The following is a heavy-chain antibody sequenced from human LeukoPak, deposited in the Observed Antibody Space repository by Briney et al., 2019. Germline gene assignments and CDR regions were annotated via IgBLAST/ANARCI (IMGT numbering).Heavy chain of an antibody. CDR3: AKDDGDYLRSSDY. V-gene: IGHV3-23*01. CDR2: ISGSGGST. Sequence: GGSLRLSCAASGFTFSSYAMSWVRQVPGKGLEWVSAISGSGGSTYYADSVKGRFTISRDNSKNTLYLQMNSLRAEDTAVYYCAKDDGDYLRSSDYWGQGTLVTVSS. D-gene: IGHD4-17*01. CDR1: GFTFSSYA. J-gene: IGHJ4*02.